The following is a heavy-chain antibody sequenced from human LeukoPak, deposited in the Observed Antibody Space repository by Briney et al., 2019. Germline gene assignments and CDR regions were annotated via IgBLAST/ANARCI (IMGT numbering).Heavy chain of an antibody. Sequence: GGSLRLSCGASGFPFGSYVMSWVRQAPGKGLEWIAYINHNAEMIFYPDFVKGRFSISRDNAKNSLYLQMNALRYEDTAIYYCARDHDWAFDLWGQGTLVTVSS. V-gene: IGHV3-48*02. J-gene: IGHJ4*02. D-gene: IGHD3-9*01. CDR3: ARDHDWAFDL. CDR2: INHNAEMI. CDR1: GFPFGSYV.